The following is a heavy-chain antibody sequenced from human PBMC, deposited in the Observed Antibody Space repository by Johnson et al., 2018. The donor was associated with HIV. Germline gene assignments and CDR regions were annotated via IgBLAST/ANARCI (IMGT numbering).Heavy chain of an antibody. CDR1: GFTFSSYA. CDR3: AKLTRLDAFDI. V-gene: IGHV3-9*01. J-gene: IGHJ3*02. CDR2: ISWNSGSL. Sequence: VQLVESGGGLVQPGGSLRVSCAASGFTFSSYAMHWVRQAPAKGLEWVSGISWNSGSLGYADSVKGRFTISRDNAKNSLYLQMNSLRAEDTALYYCAKLTRLDAFDIWGQGTMVIVSS. D-gene: IGHD6-25*01.